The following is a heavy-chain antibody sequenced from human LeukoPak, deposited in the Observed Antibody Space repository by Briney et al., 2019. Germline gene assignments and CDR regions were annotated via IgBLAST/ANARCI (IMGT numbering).Heavy chain of an antibody. Sequence: GGSLRLSCAASGFTFSTYAMTWVRQAPGKGLEWVSGISARGDIRNYADSVKGRFTISRDNSKNTLYLQMNSLRAEDTAVYYCAKDLSNPYKYYGMDVWGQGTTVTVSS. J-gene: IGHJ6*02. CDR1: GFTFSTYA. CDR3: AKDLSNPYKYYGMDV. D-gene: IGHD4-4*01. V-gene: IGHV3-23*01. CDR2: ISARGDIR.